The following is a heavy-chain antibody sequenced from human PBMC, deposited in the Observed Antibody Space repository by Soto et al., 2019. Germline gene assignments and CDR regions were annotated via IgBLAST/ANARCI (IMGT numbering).Heavy chain of an antibody. V-gene: IGHV1-69*08. D-gene: IGHD5-12*01. CDR2: IIPILAIA. Sequence: QVQLVQSGAEVKKPGSSVKVSCKASGGTFSTYTISWVRQAPGQGLEWMGRIIPILAIANYAQKFQGRVTINADKSTRTAYMELSSLRSEDTAVYYCARDPSAYDLPAYWGQGTLVTVSS. CDR1: GGTFSTYT. J-gene: IGHJ4*02. CDR3: ARDPSAYDLPAY.